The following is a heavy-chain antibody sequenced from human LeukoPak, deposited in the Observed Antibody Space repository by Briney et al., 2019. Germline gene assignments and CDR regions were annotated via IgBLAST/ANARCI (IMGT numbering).Heavy chain of an antibody. J-gene: IGHJ5*02. V-gene: IGHV4-39*07. D-gene: IGHD1-7*01. CDR2: IYYSGST. Sequence: KTSETLSLTCTVSGGSISSYNYYWGWIRQPPGKGLEWIGNIYYSGSTYYNPSLKSRVTMSVDTSKNQFSLKLSSVTAADTAVYYCARSYNWNYRRFDPWGQGTLVTVSS. CDR3: ARSYNWNYRRFDP. CDR1: GGSISSYNYY.